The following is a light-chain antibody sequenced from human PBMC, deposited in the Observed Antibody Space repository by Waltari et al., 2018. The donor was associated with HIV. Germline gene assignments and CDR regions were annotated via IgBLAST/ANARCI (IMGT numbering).Light chain of an antibody. CDR2: DGR. CDR3: QVRDGSGDHSRV. Sequence: SYVLTQPPSVSVAPGQTAWITCGSGNIGSESVQWYQQKPGQAPVLVVYDGRDRPSGIPERFSGSNSGNTATLTISRVEAVDEADYYCQVRDGSGDHSRVFGGGTKLTVL. J-gene: IGLJ3*02. CDR1: NIGSES. V-gene: IGLV3-21*02.